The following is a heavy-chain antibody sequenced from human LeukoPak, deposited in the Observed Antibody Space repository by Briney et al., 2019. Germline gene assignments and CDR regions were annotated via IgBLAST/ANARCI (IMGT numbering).Heavy chain of an antibody. CDR2: ISSSSSSI. CDR1: GFTLSDYS. Sequence: PGGSLRLSCAASGFTLSDYSMTWVRQAPGKGLEWVSSISSSSSSINYADSVKGRFTISRDNTENSLFLQMNSLRVEDTAVYYCARGGRRWGQGTLVTVSS. CDR3: ARGGRR. V-gene: IGHV3-21*01. J-gene: IGHJ4*02. D-gene: IGHD6-25*01.